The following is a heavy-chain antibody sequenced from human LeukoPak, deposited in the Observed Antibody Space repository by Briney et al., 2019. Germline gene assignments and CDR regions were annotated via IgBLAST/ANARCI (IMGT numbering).Heavy chain of an antibody. CDR1: GGSFSGYY. D-gene: IGHD3-22*01. CDR2: INHSGST. V-gene: IGHV4-34*01. CDR3: ARVRVYYDSSGYYYYYYGMDV. J-gene: IGHJ6*02. Sequence: ASETLSLTCAVYGGSFSGYYWGWIRQPPGKGLEWIGEINHSGSTNYNPSLKSRVTISVDTSKNQFSLKLSSVTAADTAVYYCARVRVYYDSSGYYYYYYGMDVWGQGTTVTVSS.